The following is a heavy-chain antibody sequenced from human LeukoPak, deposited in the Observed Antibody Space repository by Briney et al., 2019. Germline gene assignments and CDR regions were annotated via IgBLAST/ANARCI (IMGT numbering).Heavy chain of an antibody. Sequence: SETPSPTSAVSGGSISSGGYSWSWIRQPPREGLEWMGYIYRSGSTYYHPSLKSRVSISVDRSKNQFALKLSSVTAADTAVYYCARATSYTHSGMHVWGQGPTVTVSS. J-gene: IGHJ6*02. V-gene: IGHV4-30-2*01. CDR3: ARATSYTHSGMHV. CDR1: GGSISSGGYS. D-gene: IGHD2-2*01. CDR2: IYRSGST.